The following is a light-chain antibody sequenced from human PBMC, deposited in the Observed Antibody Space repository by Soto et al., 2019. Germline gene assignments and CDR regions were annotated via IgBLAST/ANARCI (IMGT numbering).Light chain of an antibody. V-gene: IGKV3-15*01. CDR3: QQHHGWRSIT. CDR2: DTS. Sequence: EIGMTQSPATLSLSPGERATLSCWASQSVSDKLAWYQHRPGQAPRLLIYDTSTRAAGVPARFIGSGSGTHFTLTISSLQSEDFALYYCQQHHGWRSITFGQGTRLEI. J-gene: IGKJ5*01. CDR1: QSVSDK.